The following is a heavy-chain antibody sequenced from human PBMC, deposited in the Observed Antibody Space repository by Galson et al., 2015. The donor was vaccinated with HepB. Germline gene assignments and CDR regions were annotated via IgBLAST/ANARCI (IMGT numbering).Heavy chain of an antibody. J-gene: IGHJ5*01. CDR2: ITSSGSTI. CDR1: GFTFSDYY. D-gene: IGHD5/OR15-5a*01. Sequence: SLRLSCAASGFTFSDYYMSWIRQAPGKGLEWVSHITSSGSTIYYADSVKGRFTISRDNAKNSLYLQMNSLRVEDTAVYYCARTIVLGRFASWGQGTLVTVSS. CDR3: ARTIVLGRFAS. V-gene: IGHV3-11*01.